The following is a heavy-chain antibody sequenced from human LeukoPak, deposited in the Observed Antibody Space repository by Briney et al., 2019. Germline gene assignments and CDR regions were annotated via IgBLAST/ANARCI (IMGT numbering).Heavy chain of an antibody. Sequence: PGGSLRLSCAASGFTFSSYAMSWVRQAPGKGLEWVSSISSSSYIYYADSVKGRFTISRDNAKNSLYLQMNSLRAEDTAVYYCARDGSSSWSRTEEYYFDYWGQGTLVTVSS. J-gene: IGHJ4*02. V-gene: IGHV3-21*01. CDR3: ARDGSSSWSRTEEYYFDY. CDR2: ISSSSYI. D-gene: IGHD6-13*01. CDR1: GFTFSSYA.